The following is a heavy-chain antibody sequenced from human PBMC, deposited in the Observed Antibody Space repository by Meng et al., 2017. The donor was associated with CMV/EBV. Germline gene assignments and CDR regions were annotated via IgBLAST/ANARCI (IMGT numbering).Heavy chain of an antibody. D-gene: IGHD2-15*01. CDR2: IKSKTDGGTT. CDR3: TTESRYDFWGLGYCSGGSCYTAYFDY. CDR1: GFTFSNAW. Sequence: GGSLRLSCAASGFTFSNAWMSWVRQAPGQGLEWVGRIKSKTDGGTTDYAAPVKGRFTISRDDSKNTLYLQMNSLKTEDTAVYYCTTESRYDFWGLGYCSGGSCYTAYFDYWGQGTLVTVSS. J-gene: IGHJ4*02. V-gene: IGHV3-15*01.